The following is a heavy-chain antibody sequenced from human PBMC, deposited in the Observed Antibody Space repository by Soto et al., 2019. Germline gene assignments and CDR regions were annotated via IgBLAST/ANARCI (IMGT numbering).Heavy chain of an antibody. Sequence: ASVKVSCKASGYTFTSYGISWVRQAPGQGLEWMGWISAYNGNTNYAQKLQGRVTMTTDTSTSTAYMELRSLRSDDTAVYYCARALVVPAAFYYYGMDVWAQGTTVTVSS. CDR2: ISAYNGNT. CDR1: GYTFTSYG. V-gene: IGHV1-18*01. D-gene: IGHD2-2*01. CDR3: ARALVVPAAFYYYGMDV. J-gene: IGHJ6*02.